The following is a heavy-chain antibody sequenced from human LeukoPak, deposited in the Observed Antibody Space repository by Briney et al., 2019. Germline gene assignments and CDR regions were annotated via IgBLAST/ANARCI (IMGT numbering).Heavy chain of an antibody. CDR3: VRWGVEAGMDY. V-gene: IGHV3-7*01. D-gene: IGHD3-10*01. CDR1: GFTFSSYW. J-gene: IGHJ4*02. CDR2: INPDGSDT. Sequence: GGSLRLSCEASGFTFSSYWMGWVRQAPGKGLEWVANINPDGSDTSYVGSVKGRFTISRDNAKKSMFLQMNSLRAEETAVDYCVRWGVEAGMDYGAQGTLATVS.